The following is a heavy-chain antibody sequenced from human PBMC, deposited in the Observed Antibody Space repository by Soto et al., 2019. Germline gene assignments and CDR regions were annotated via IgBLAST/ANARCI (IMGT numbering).Heavy chain of an antibody. CDR1: GFTFSSYA. J-gene: IGHJ6*02. CDR2: ISGSGGST. V-gene: IGHV3-23*01. CDR3: AKGGYDYDFWSGYYSGYYYYGMDV. Sequence: PGGSLRLSCAASGFTFSSYAMSWVRQAPGKGLEWVSAISGSGGSTYYADSVKGRFTISRDNSKNTLYLQMNSLRAEDTAVYYCAKGGYDYDFWSGYYSGYYYYGMDVWGQGTTVTVSS. D-gene: IGHD3-3*01.